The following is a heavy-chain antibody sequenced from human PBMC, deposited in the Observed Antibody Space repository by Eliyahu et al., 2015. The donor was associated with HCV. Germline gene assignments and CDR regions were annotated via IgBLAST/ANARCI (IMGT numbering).Heavy chain of an antibody. CDR2: IGVYDGNT. CDR3: AKEGSSFSRGWYGGD. J-gene: IGHJ4*02. D-gene: IGHD6-19*01. CDR1: RXNFNDYG. Sequence: QVQLVQSGAEVKKPGASVKVSCKASRXNFNDYGITWVRQAPGQGLEWMGSIGVYDGNTIYAQKFQGRVTLTVETSTSTAYMEVRSLRSDDTAVYYCAKEGSSFSRGWYGGDWGQGTLVTVS. V-gene: IGHV1-18*01.